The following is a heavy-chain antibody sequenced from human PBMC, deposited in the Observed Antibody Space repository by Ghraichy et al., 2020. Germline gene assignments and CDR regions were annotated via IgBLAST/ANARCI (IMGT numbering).Heavy chain of an antibody. CDR3: ARSFHGDYEYLQR. CDR2: ISGSSSII. V-gene: IGHV3-48*04. D-gene: IGHD4-17*01. Sequence: GESLNISCAASGFTFSSYSMNWVRQAPGKGLEWLSYISGSSSIIYDADSVKGRFTISRDNARNSLFLQMNSLRAEDTAIYYCARSFHGDYEYLQRWGQGTLVTVSS. J-gene: IGHJ1*01. CDR1: GFTFSSYS.